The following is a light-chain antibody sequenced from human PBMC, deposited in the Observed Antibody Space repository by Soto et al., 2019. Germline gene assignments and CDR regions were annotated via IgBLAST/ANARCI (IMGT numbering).Light chain of an antibody. V-gene: IGLV2-23*01. CDR1: TSDFGTKKF. Sequence: HSVLTQPASVSGSPGQSITISCIETTSDFGTKKFFSWYQQQPGKAPKLIIYEGTKRPSGVSSRFSGSKSGNTASLTVSGLQSDDEADYFCCLYTSFFSFFGGGTKVTVL. CDR2: EGT. CDR3: CLYTSFFSF. J-gene: IGLJ2*01.